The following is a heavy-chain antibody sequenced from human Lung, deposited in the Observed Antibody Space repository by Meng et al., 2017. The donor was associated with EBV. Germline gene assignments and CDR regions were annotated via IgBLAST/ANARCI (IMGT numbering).Heavy chain of an antibody. CDR3: ARGGNFDP. CDR1: GYTFSTYT. D-gene: IGHD2/OR15-2a*01. J-gene: IGHJ5*02. CDR2: ISTNTGTP. V-gene: IGHV7-4-1*02. Sequence: QVQLVQSGSELKKPGASVKVSCKAAGYTFSTYTINWVRQAHGRGLEWMGWISTNTGTPTYTQGFTGRFVFSLDTSVGTAYLQISNLKAEDTAVYYCARGGNFDPWGQGTLVTVSS.